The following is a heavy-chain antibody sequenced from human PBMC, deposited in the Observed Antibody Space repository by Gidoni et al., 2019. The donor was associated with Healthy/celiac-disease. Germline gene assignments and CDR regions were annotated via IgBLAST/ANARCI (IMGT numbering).Heavy chain of an antibody. CDR3: TTDTSSTYYDFWSGYYFYYGMDV. CDR1: GFPFSNAW. Sequence: EVQLVESGGGLVKPGGSLRLSCAASGFPFSNAWMSWVRQAPGKGLEWVGRIKSKTDGGTTDYAAPVKGRFTSSRDDSKNTLYLQMNSLKTEDTAVYYCTTDTSSTYYDFWSGYYFYYGMDVWGQGTTVTVSS. D-gene: IGHD3-3*01. J-gene: IGHJ6*02. V-gene: IGHV3-15*01. CDR2: IKSKTDGGTT.